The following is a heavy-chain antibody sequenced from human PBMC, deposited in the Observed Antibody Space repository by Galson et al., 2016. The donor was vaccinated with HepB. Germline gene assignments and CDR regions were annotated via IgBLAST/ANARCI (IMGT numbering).Heavy chain of an antibody. J-gene: IGHJ6*02. V-gene: IGHV4-59*01. Sequence: SETLSLTCTVSGGSISSYYWSWIRQPPGKGLEWIGYIYYSGSTNYNPSLKSRVPISVDTSKNQFSLKLSSVTAADTAVYYCARAGRRCSSTSCYYYYGMDVWGQGTTVTVSS. D-gene: IGHD2-2*01. CDR1: GGSISSYY. CDR2: IYYSGST. CDR3: ARAGRRCSSTSCYYYYGMDV.